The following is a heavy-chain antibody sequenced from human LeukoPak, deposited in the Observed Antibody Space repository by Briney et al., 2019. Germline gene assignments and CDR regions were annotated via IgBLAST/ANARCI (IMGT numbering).Heavy chain of an antibody. D-gene: IGHD4-17*01. CDR1: GGSISSYY. Sequence: SETLSLTCTVSGGSISSYYWSWIRQPPGKGLEWIGYIYYSGSTNYNPSLKSRVTISVDTSKNQLSLKLSSVTAADTAVYYCARVSARGYGDYHWYFDLWGRGTLVTVSS. CDR3: ARVSARGYGDYHWYFDL. CDR2: IYYSGST. V-gene: IGHV4-59*01. J-gene: IGHJ2*01.